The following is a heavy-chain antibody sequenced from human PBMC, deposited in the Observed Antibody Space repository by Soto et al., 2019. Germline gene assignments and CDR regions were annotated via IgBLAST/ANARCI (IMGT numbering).Heavy chain of an antibody. Sequence: PGESLKISCKGSGYSFTSYWISWVRQMPGKGLEWMGRIDPSDSYTNYSPSFQGHVTISADKSISTAYLQWSSLKASDTAMYYCARRITRAVYKLPSGMDVWGQGTTVTVSS. CDR2: IDPSDSYT. J-gene: IGHJ6*02. V-gene: IGHV5-10-1*01. D-gene: IGHD3-10*01. CDR1: GYSFTSYW. CDR3: ARRITRAVYKLPSGMDV.